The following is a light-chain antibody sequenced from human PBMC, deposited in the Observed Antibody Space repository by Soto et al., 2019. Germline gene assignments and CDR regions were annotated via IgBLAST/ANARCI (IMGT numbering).Light chain of an antibody. CDR3: SSYTSSSTLPVV. V-gene: IGLV2-14*01. CDR2: EVS. Sequence: QSVLTQPASVSGSPGQSITISCTGRISDVGGYNYVSWYQQHPGKAPKLMIYEVSNRPSGVSDRFSGSKSVNTASLTISGLQAEDEADYYCSSYTSSSTLPVVFGGGTKLTVL. CDR1: ISDVGGYNY. J-gene: IGLJ2*01.